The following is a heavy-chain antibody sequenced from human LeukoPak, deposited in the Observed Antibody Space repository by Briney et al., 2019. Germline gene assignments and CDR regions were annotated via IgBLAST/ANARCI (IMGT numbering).Heavy chain of an antibody. CDR1: GFTFSSYA. Sequence: GGSLRLSCAASGFTFSSYAMHWARQAPGKGLEWVAVISYDGSNKYYADSVKGRFTISRDNSKNTLYLQMNSLRAEDTAVYYCAKGYCSSTSCYTPPHDAFDIWGQGTMVTVSS. V-gene: IGHV3-30-3*01. D-gene: IGHD2-2*02. CDR2: ISYDGSNK. CDR3: AKGYCSSTSCYTPPHDAFDI. J-gene: IGHJ3*02.